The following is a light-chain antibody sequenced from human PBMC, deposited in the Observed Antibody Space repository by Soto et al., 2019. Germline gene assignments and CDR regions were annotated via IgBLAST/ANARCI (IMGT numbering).Light chain of an antibody. CDR3: SSYSSSTTHVV. J-gene: IGLJ2*01. Sequence: QSALTQPASVSGSPGRSVTISCTGTSTDVGDFNYVSWYQHLPGRAPKLIIYDVTNRPSGISYRFSASKSGRTASLTISGLQADDDADYYCSSYSSSTTHVVFGGGTKLTFL. CDR2: DVT. V-gene: IGLV2-14*03. CDR1: STDVGDFNY.